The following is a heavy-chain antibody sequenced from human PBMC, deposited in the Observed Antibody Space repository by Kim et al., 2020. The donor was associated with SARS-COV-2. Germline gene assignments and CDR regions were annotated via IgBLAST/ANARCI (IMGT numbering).Heavy chain of an antibody. Sequence: GGSLRLSCAASGFTFSSYGMHWVRQAPGKGLEWVAVIWYDGSNKYYADSVKGRFTISRDNSKNTLYLQMNSLRAEDTAVYYCARGLITIFGVVIRNYYYGMDVWGQGTTVTVSS. CDR1: GFTFSSYG. CDR3: ARGLITIFGVVIRNYYYGMDV. CDR2: IWYDGSNK. J-gene: IGHJ6*02. D-gene: IGHD3-3*01. V-gene: IGHV3-33*01.